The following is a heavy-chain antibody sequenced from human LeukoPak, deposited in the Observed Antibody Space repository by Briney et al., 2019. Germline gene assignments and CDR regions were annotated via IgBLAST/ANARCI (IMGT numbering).Heavy chain of an antibody. CDR2: ISGSGGST. V-gene: IGHV3-23*01. J-gene: IGHJ5*02. D-gene: IGHD2-2*01. CDR3: AYIYCSSTSCYDP. CDR1: GSTFSSYA. Sequence: GGSLRLSCAASGSTFSSYAMSWVRQAPGKGLEWVSAISGSGGSTYYADSVKGRFTISRDNSKNTLYLQMNSLRAEDTAVYYCAYIYCSSTSCYDPWGQGTLVTVSS.